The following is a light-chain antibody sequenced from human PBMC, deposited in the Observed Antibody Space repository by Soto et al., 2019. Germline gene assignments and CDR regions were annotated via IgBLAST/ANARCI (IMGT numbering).Light chain of an antibody. V-gene: IGLV2-14*01. CDR2: EVT. CDR3: NSFRVNRLYV. Sequence: QSVLTQPASVSGSPGQTITISCTGTSSDVGGYNAVSWYQHRPGKAPKLIIYEVTHRPAGISDRFSASKSGNTASLTISGLQAEDEGDYYCNSFRVNRLYVFGTGTKVT. J-gene: IGLJ1*01. CDR1: SSDVGGYNA.